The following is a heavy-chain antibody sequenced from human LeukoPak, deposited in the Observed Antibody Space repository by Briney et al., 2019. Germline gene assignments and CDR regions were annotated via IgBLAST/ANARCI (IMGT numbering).Heavy chain of an antibody. V-gene: IGHV4-59*01. Sequence: SETLSLTCTVYGGSISSYYWSWIRQPPGKGLEWIGYIYYSGSTNYNPSLKSRVTISVDTSKNQFSLKLSSVTAADTAVYYCASMPVGSWASYYFDYWGQGTLVTVSS. J-gene: IGHJ4*02. CDR2: IYYSGST. CDR3: ASMPVGSWASYYFDY. CDR1: GGSISSYY. D-gene: IGHD6-13*01.